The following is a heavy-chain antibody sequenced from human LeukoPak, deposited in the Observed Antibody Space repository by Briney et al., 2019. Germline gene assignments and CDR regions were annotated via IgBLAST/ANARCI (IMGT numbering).Heavy chain of an antibody. V-gene: IGHV3-48*04. CDR1: GFTFSSYS. CDR3: ARDSIAAAGTTWFDP. J-gene: IGHJ5*02. D-gene: IGHD6-13*01. CDR2: ISSSSRTI. Sequence: GGSLRLSCVASGFTFSSYSMNWVRQAPGKGLEWVSYISSSSRTIHYADSVKGRFTISRDNAKNALYLQMNSLRAEDTAVYYCARDSIAAAGTTWFDPWGQGTLVTVSS.